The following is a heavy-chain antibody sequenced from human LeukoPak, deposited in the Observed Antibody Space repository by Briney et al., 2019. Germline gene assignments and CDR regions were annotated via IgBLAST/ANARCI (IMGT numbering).Heavy chain of an antibody. J-gene: IGHJ3*02. CDR2: INPSGGST. CDR3: ARDGRAYCGGDCYSDI. Sequence: GASVKVSCKASGYTFTSYYMHWVRQAPGQGLEWMGIINPSGGSTSYAQKFQGRVTMTRDTSTSTVYMELSSLRSEDTAAYYCARDGRAYCGGDCYSDIWSQGTMVTVSS. D-gene: IGHD2-21*02. CDR1: GYTFTSYY. V-gene: IGHV1-46*01.